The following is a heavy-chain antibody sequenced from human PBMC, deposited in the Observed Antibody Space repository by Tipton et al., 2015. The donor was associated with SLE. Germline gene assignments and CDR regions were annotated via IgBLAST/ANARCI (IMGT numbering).Heavy chain of an antibody. CDR3: ARVYSTTYDYYYMEV. J-gene: IGHJ6*03. CDR2: IYTRGST. V-gene: IGHV4-4*08. D-gene: IGHD2/OR15-2a*01. CDR1: GGSISTNY. Sequence: LRLSCTVSGGSISTNYWTWIRQPPGKGLEWIWYIYTRGSTRYNPSLKSRVTISMDTSKNQVSMKLSSVTAADTAIYYCARVYSTTYDYYYMEVWGKGTTVTVSS.